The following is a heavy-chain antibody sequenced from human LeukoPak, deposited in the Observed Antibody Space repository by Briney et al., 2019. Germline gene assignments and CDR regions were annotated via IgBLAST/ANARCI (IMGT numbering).Heavy chain of an antibody. Sequence: GASVKVSCKASGYTFTTYGITWVRQAPGQGLEWMGWISVYNGNTNYAQKFQGRVTITTDESTSTAYMELSSLRSEDTAVYYCARDRYNWNDGGDYWGQGTLVTVSS. CDR1: GYTFTTYG. CDR3: ARDRYNWNDGGDY. V-gene: IGHV1-18*01. CDR2: ISVYNGNT. D-gene: IGHD1-1*01. J-gene: IGHJ4*02.